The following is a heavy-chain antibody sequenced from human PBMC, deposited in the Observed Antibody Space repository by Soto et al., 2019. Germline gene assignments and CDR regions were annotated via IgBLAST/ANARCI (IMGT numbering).Heavy chain of an antibody. V-gene: IGHV3-23*01. CDR2: ISGGGGRI. D-gene: IGHD1-26*01. J-gene: IGHJ4*02. Sequence: EVQLLESGGGLVQPGGSLRLSCAASGFTFSNYDMSWVRQAPGKGLEWVSTISGGGGRIYYADSVKGRFTISRDNSKNTLYMQMNRLGGEDKAVNYCAKRPATLVCFDYWGQGTLVTVSS. CDR1: GFTFSNYD. CDR3: AKRPATLVCFDY.